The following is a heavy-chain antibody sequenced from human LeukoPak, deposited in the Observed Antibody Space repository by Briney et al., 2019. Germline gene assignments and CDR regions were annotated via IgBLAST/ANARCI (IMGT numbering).Heavy chain of an antibody. J-gene: IGHJ4*02. D-gene: IGHD5-24*01. V-gene: IGHV3-7*01. CDR3: ARDKEMATLPQAFGY. Sequence: SGGSLRLSCTASGFTFSSYWMSWVRQAPGKGLEWVANIKQDGSEKYYVDSVKGRFTISRDNAKNSLYLQMNSLRAEDTAVYYCARDKEMATLPQAFGYWGQGTLVTVSS. CDR1: GFTFSSYW. CDR2: IKQDGSEK.